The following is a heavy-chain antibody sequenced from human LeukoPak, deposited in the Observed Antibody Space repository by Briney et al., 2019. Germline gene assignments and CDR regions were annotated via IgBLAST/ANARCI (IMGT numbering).Heavy chain of an antibody. D-gene: IGHD3-3*01. CDR3: ARGIGVAIFGVEWFDP. CDR2: INPSGGST. CDR1: GYTFTSYY. V-gene: IGHV1-46*01. Sequence: GASVKVSCKASGYTFTSYYMHWVRQAPGQGLEWMGIINPSGGSTSYAQKFQGRVTMTRDMSTSTVYMELSSLRSEDTAVYYCARGIGVAIFGVEWFDPWGQGTLVTVSS. J-gene: IGHJ5*02.